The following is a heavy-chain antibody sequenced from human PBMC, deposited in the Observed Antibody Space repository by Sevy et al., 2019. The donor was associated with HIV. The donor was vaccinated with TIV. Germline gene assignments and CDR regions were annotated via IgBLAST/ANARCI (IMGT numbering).Heavy chain of an antibody. CDR2: GYHGGST. CDR1: NYSISSGYY. Sequence: SETLSLTCAVSNYSISSGYYWGWIRQPPGKGLEWIGNGYHGGSTYYNPSLQSRVTISLDTSKNHFSLRLRSVTAADTAVYYCARASGGDRLDYYGMDVWSQGTTVTVSS. CDR3: ARASGGDRLDYYGMDV. V-gene: IGHV4-38-2*01. D-gene: IGHD2-21*02. J-gene: IGHJ6*02.